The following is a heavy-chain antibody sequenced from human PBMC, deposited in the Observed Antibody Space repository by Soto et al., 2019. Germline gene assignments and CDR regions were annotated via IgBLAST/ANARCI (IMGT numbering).Heavy chain of an antibody. CDR2: IDSGGNT. V-gene: IGHV3-66*01. CDR1: GFTVSNSY. CDR3: ARGYTAGFDY. Sequence: GGSLRLSCAASGFTVSNSYMSWVRQAPGKGLEWVSVIDSGGNTYYPDSVKGRFTISRDNSKNTLYFQMNSLEAEDTAVYYCARGYTAGFDYWGQGTLVTVSS. J-gene: IGHJ4*02. D-gene: IGHD1-26*01.